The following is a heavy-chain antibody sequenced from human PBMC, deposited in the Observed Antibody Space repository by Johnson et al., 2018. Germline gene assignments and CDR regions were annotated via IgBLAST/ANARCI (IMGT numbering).Heavy chain of an antibody. Sequence: VQLGEAGGGVVRPGGTMRLCCAASGFRFDDYGMNWVRQAPGKGLEWVSGINWNGGGTDYPDSVKGRFTTTRDNAKNTLYLHMNSLRADDTALYYCVRGPSTDQYFDLWGQGTQVTVSS. CDR1: GFRFDDYG. CDR2: INWNGGGT. CDR3: VRGPSTDQYFDL. J-gene: IGHJ4*02. V-gene: IGHV3-20*04. D-gene: IGHD2-2*01.